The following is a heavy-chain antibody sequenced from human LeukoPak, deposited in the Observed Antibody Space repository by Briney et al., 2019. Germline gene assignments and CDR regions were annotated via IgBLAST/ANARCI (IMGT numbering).Heavy chain of an antibody. CDR2: ISGGGSDT. D-gene: IGHD1-26*01. Sequence: HPGGSLRLSCAASGFTFTSYAMTWVRLAPGKGLEWVSTISGGGSDTYYADSVRGRFTISRDNSKNTLYLQMSSLRAEDTAIYYCAKDDDSGSYSDCWGQGTLVPVSS. CDR3: AKDDDSGSYSDC. V-gene: IGHV3-23*01. CDR1: GFTFTSYA. J-gene: IGHJ4*02.